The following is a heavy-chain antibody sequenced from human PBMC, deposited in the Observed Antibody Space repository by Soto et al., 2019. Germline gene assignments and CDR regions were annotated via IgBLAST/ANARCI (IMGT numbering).Heavy chain of an antibody. CDR3: AKAWGVGAMNY. V-gene: IGHV3-23*01. CDR1: VFTFSSYA. CDR2: ISGSGGST. Sequence: WWSLRLSCSASVFTFSSYAMSWFRQAPGKGLEWVSAISGSGGSTYYADSVKGRFTISRDNSKNTLYLQMNSLRAEDTAVYYCAKAWGVGAMNYWGQGTLVTVSS. D-gene: IGHD1-26*01. J-gene: IGHJ4*02.